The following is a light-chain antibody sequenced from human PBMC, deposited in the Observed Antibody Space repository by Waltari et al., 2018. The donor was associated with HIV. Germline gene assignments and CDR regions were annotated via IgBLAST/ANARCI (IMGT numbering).Light chain of an antibody. CDR2: AAS. CDR1: QGIGNS. V-gene: IGKV1-27*01. Sequence: DIRMTQSPSSLSASVGDRVTITCRASQGIGNSLAWYQQKPGKVPTLLIYAASTLQSGVPSRFSGSGSGTDFTLTISSLQPEDFATYYCQKYNSAPLTFGPGTKVDVK. CDR3: QKYNSAPLT. J-gene: IGKJ3*01.